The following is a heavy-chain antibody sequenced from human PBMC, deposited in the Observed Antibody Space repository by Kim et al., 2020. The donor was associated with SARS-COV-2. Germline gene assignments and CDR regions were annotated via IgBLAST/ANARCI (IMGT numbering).Heavy chain of an antibody. J-gene: IGHJ4*02. CDR3: ARDKGPGDWERFDY. V-gene: IGHV3-53*01. Sequence: GGSLRLSCAASGFPVSTSYMTWVRQAPGRGLEWVSLIHGNGNSYYADSVRGRFTISRDNSKNTLYLQMNDLRAEDTAVYYCARDKGPGDWERFDYWGQGTLVAVSS. D-gene: IGHD1-26*01. CDR2: IHGNGNS. CDR1: GFPVSTSY.